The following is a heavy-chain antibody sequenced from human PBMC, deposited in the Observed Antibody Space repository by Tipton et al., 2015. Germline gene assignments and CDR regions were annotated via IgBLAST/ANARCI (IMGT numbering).Heavy chain of an antibody. CDR2: IFYTGST. CDR3: ARDRGSWYFDL. CDR1: GGAITSDGFY. D-gene: IGHD3-10*01. V-gene: IGHV4-31*03. Sequence: TLSLTCTVSGGAITSDGFYWSWIRQHPGKGLEWIGYIFYTGSTYYNPSLKSRATLSVDTSKNQFSLKLSSVTAADTAVYYCARDRGSWYFDLWGRGTLVTVSS. J-gene: IGHJ2*01.